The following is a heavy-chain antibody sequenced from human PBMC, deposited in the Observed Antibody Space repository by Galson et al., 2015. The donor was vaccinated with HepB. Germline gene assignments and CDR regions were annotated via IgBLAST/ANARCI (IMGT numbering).Heavy chain of an antibody. CDR3: ARGNIVVVPAAIGDWFDP. Sequence: SVKVSCKASGYTFTSYGISWVRQAPGQGLEWMGWISAYNGNTNYAQKLQGRVTMTTDTSTSTAYMELRSLRSDDTAVYYCARGNIVVVPAAIGDWFDPWGQGTLVTVSS. V-gene: IGHV1-18*01. D-gene: IGHD2-2*01. J-gene: IGHJ5*02. CDR1: GYTFTSYG. CDR2: ISAYNGNT.